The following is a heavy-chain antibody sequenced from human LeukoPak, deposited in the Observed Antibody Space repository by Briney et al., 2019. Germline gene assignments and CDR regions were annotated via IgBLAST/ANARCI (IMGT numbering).Heavy chain of an antibody. CDR2: INHSGST. D-gene: IGHD3-3*01. Sequence: SETLSLTCAVYGGSFSGYYWSWIRQPPGKGLEWIGEINHSGSTNYNPSLKSRVTISVDTSKNQFSLKLSSVTAADTAVYYCAGLGVTQQHYYGMDVWGQGTTVTVSS. CDR3: AGLGVTQQHYYGMDV. CDR1: GGSFSGYY. V-gene: IGHV4-34*01. J-gene: IGHJ6*02.